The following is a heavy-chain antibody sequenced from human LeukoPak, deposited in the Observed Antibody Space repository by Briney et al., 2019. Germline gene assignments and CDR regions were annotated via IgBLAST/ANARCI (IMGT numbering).Heavy chain of an antibody. V-gene: IGHV3-30*04. Sequence: GGSLRLSCAASGFTFRNYAMHWVRQAPGKGLEWVALISYDGRNTYYADSVKGRFTISRDNSKNTLYLQLTSLRAEDTAVYYCAKERIRFDYWGQGTLVTVSS. CDR3: AKERIRFDY. D-gene: IGHD5-18*01. CDR1: GFTFRNYA. CDR2: ISYDGRNT. J-gene: IGHJ4*02.